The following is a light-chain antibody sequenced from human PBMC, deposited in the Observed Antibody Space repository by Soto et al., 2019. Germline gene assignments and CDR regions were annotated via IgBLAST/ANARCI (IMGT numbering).Light chain of an antibody. CDR3: SSYTSSSTYV. Sequence: QPALTQPRPVSGSPGQSVTISCTGTSSDVGSYKDVSWYQHHPGKVPKLMIYDVSERPSGVPDRFSGSKSGNTASLTISGLQAEDEADYYCSSYTSSSTYVFGTGTKVTVL. V-gene: IGLV2-11*01. CDR1: SSDVGSYKD. J-gene: IGLJ1*01. CDR2: DVS.